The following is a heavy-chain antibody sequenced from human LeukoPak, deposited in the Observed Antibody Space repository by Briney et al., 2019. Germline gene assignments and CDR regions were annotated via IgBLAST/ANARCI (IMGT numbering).Heavy chain of an antibody. Sequence: SETLSLTCTVSGGSISSSSYYWGWIRQPPGKGLEWIGSIYYSGSTYYNPSLKSRVTISVDTSKNQFSLKLSSVTAADTAVYYCARARGTRGWFDPWGQGTLVTVSS. V-gene: IGHV4-39*07. J-gene: IGHJ5*02. CDR3: ARARGTRGWFDP. D-gene: IGHD3-10*01. CDR1: GGSISSSSYY. CDR2: IYYSGST.